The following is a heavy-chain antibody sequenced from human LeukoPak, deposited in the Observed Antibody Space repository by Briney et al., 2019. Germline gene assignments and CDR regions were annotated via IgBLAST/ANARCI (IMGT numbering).Heavy chain of an antibody. D-gene: IGHD2-21*02. CDR2: IRTDGSEV. CDR3: AREAAAVTAAMDI. Sequence: SGGSLRLSCAASGFTFSSYWMQWVRHPPGKGLVWVSRIRTDGSEVSYADSVQGRFTISRDTAKNTVYLQMNSLRDDDAAAYYWAREAAAVTAAMDIWGKGTTVTVSS. V-gene: IGHV3-74*01. J-gene: IGHJ6*04. CDR1: GFTFSSYW.